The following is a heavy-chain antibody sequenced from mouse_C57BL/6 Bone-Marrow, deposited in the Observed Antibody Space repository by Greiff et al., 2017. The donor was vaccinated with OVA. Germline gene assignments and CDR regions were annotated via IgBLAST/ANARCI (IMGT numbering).Heavy chain of an antibody. Sequence: QVQLQQPGAELVMPGASVKLSCKASGYTFTSYWMHWVKQRPGQGLEWIGEIDPSDSYTNYNQKFKGKSTLTVDKSSSTAYMQLSSLTSEDSAFSYCVLLLRFWGQGTTLTVSS. J-gene: IGHJ2*01. V-gene: IGHV1-69*01. D-gene: IGHD1-1*01. CDR3: VLLLRF. CDR2: IDPSDSYT. CDR1: GYTFTSYW.